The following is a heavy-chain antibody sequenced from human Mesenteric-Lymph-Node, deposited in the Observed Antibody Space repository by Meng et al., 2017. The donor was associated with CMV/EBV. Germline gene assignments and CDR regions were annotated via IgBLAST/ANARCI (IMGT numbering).Heavy chain of an antibody. D-gene: IGHD3-22*01. J-gene: IGHJ4*02. V-gene: IGHV4-4*02. CDR3: ASDGSQYYYDSSGYFMGGY. Sequence: SETLSLTCAVSGGSISSSNWWSWVRQPPGKGLEWIGSIYHSGSTYYNPSLKSRVTISVDTSKNQFSLKLSSVTAADTAVYYCASDGSQYYYDSSGYFMGGYWGQGTLVTVSS. CDR1: GGSISSSNW. CDR2: IYHSGST.